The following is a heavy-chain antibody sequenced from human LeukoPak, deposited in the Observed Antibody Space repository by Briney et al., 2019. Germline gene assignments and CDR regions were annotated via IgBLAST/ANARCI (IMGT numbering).Heavy chain of an antibody. CDR3: ARGGLVRGTLNSLIGFGI. D-gene: IGHD3-10*01. CDR1: GGSFIGFH. Sequence: PSETLSLTCAVYGGSFIGFHWNWIRQPPGKGLEWIGDINHSGSTNYNPSLTSRVTISVDTSKNQFSLKLSSVTAADTAVYYCARGGLVRGTLNSLIGFGIWDQGIMVTVSS. V-gene: IGHV4-34*01. J-gene: IGHJ3*02. CDR2: INHSGST.